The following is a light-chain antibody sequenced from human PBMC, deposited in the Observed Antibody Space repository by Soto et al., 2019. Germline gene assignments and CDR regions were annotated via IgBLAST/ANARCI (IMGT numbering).Light chain of an antibody. J-gene: IGKJ3*01. CDR3: QQYGSSFT. Sequence: EIGLTQSPGTLSLSPGERATLSCRASQSVSSSYLAWYQQKPGQAPRLLIYGASSRATGIPDRFSGSGSGTDFTLTISRLEPEDFAVYYCQQYGSSFTFGPGTKV. CDR2: GAS. V-gene: IGKV3-20*01. CDR1: QSVSSSY.